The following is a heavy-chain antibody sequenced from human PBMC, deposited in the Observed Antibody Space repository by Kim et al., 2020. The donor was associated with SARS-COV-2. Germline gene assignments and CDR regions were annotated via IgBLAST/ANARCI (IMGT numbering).Heavy chain of an antibody. J-gene: IGHJ4*02. CDR2: ISSSSSTI. Sequence: GGSLRLSCAASGFTFSSYSMNWVRQAPGKGLEWVSYISSSSSTIYYADSVKGRFTISRDNAKNSLYLQMNSLRDEDTAVYYCARDTSFPQWIQPVGYWGQGTLVTVSS. D-gene: IGHD5-18*01. V-gene: IGHV3-48*02. CDR3: ARDTSFPQWIQPVGY. CDR1: GFTFSSYS.